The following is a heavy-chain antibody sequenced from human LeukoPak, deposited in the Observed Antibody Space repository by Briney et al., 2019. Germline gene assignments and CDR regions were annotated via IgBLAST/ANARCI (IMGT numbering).Heavy chain of an antibody. Sequence: GGSLRLSCAASGFTFSSYSMNWVRQAPGKGLEWVSSISSSSSYIYYADSVKGRFTISRDNAKNSLYLQMNGLRAEDTAVYYCARVIGWFGELFDNWFDPWGQGTLVTVSS. CDR3: ARVIGWFGELFDNWFDP. D-gene: IGHD3-10*01. CDR2: ISSSSSYI. V-gene: IGHV3-21*01. CDR1: GFTFSSYS. J-gene: IGHJ5*02.